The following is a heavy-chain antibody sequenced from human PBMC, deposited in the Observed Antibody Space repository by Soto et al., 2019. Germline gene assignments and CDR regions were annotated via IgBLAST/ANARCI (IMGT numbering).Heavy chain of an antibody. Sequence: QVQLVESGGGVVQPGRSLRLSCAASGFTFSSYGMHWVRQAPGKGLEWVAVISYDGSNKYYADSVKGRFTISRDNSKNTLYLQMNSLRAEDTAVYYCAKDQQALWFGGLLAIDYWGQGTLVTVSS. J-gene: IGHJ4*02. V-gene: IGHV3-30*18. D-gene: IGHD3-10*01. CDR1: GFTFSSYG. CDR2: ISYDGSNK. CDR3: AKDQQALWFGGLLAIDY.